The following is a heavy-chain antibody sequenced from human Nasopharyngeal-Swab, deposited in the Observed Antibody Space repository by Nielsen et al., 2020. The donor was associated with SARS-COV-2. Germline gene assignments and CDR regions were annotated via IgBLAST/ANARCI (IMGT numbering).Heavy chain of an antibody. V-gene: IGHV4-30-2*01. CDR3: ARGPRWLARHPFDY. J-gene: IGHJ4*02. D-gene: IGHD6-19*01. CDR1: GGSISSGGYS. Sequence: SETLSLTCAVSGGSISSGGYSWSWIRQPPGKGLEWIGYIYHSGSTYYNPSLKSRVTISVDRSKNQFSLKLSSVTAADTAVYYCARGPRWLARHPFDYWGQGTLVTVSS. CDR2: IYHSGST.